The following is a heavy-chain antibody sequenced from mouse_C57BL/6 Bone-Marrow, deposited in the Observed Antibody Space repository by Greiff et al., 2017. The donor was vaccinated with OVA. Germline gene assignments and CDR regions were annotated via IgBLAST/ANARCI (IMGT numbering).Heavy chain of an antibody. CDR3: ARKIYYYGSSYWYFDV. Sequence: QVQLQQSDAELVKPGASVKISCKVSGYTFTDHTIHWMKQRPEQGLEWIGYIYPRDGSTKYNEKFKGKATLTADKSYSTAYMQLNSLTSEDSAVYFCARKIYYYGSSYWYFDVWGTGTTVTVSS. CDR2: IYPRDGST. CDR1: GYTFTDHT. V-gene: IGHV1-78*01. J-gene: IGHJ1*03. D-gene: IGHD1-1*01.